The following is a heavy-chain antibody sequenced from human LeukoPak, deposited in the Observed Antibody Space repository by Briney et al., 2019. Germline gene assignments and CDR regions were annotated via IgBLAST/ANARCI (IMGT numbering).Heavy chain of an antibody. CDR3: ARDSVASPPSYYDLLTGYWVTAEYFQH. J-gene: IGHJ1*01. V-gene: IGHV3-21*01. CDR2: ISSSSSYI. CDR1: GFTFSSNN. Sequence: GGSLRLSCAASGFTFSSNNMNWVRQAPGRGLEWVSSISSSSSYIYYADSVKGRFTISRDNAKNSLYLQMNSLRAEDTAVYYCARDSVASPPSYYDLLTGYWVTAEYFQHWGQGTLVTVSS. D-gene: IGHD3-9*01.